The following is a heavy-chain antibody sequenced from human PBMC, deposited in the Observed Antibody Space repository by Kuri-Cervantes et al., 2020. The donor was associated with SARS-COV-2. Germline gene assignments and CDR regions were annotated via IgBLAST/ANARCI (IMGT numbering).Heavy chain of an antibody. J-gene: IGHJ5*02. Sequence: SGPTLVKPTQTPTLTCTFSGYSLSTSGVGVGWIRQPPGKALEWLALIYWNDDKRYSPSLKSRLTITKDTSKNQVVLTMTNMDPVDTATYYCAHRLTPHNWFDPWGQGTLVTVSS. CDR1: GYSLSTSGVG. CDR2: IYWNDDK. V-gene: IGHV2-5*01. CDR3: AHRLTPHNWFDP.